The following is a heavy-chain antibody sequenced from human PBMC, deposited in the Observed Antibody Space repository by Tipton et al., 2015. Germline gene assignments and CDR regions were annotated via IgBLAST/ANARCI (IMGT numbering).Heavy chain of an antibody. CDR3: ATDTGWVRGGKPFDM. V-gene: IGHV4-4*07. D-gene: IGHD3-10*01. CDR2: MYFGGTT. J-gene: IGHJ3*02. CDR1: GGSIRRYY. Sequence: TLSLTCTISGGSIRRYYWSWIRQPAGKGLEWIGRMYFGGTTSYNPSLESRVTLSVDTPKNQFSLRRSSVTAADTAVYYCATDTGWVRGGKPFDMWGRGTMVTVSS.